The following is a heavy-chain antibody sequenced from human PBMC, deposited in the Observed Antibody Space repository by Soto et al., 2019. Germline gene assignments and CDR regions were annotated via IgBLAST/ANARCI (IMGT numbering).Heavy chain of an antibody. D-gene: IGHD6-13*01. J-gene: IGHJ4*02. Sequence: ASVKVSCKASGYTFTSYYMHWVRQAPGQGLEWMGIINPSDGGTSYAQKFQGRVTMTRDTSTSTVYMELSSLRSEDTAAYYCARVAVGIDYWGQGTLVTVSS. CDR2: INPSDGGT. CDR1: GYTFTSYY. V-gene: IGHV1-46*01. CDR3: ARVAVGIDY.